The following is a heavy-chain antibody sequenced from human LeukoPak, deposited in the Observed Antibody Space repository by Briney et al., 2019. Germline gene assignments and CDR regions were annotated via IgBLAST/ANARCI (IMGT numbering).Heavy chain of an antibody. V-gene: IGHV4-59*01. CDR2: IYYSGST. Sequence: SETLSLTCTVSGGSISSYYWSWIRQPPGKGLEWIGYIYYSGSTNYNPSLKSRVTISVDTSKNQFSLKLSSVTAADTAVYYCAREMAGGSSGLGGWFDPWGQGTLVTVSS. D-gene: IGHD6-19*01. J-gene: IGHJ5*02. CDR3: AREMAGGSSGLGGWFDP. CDR1: GGSISSYY.